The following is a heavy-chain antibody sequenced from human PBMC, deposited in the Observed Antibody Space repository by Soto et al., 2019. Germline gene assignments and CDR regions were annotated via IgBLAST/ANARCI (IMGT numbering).Heavy chain of an antibody. CDR1: GFTFSSYA. V-gene: IGHV3-30-3*01. CDR3: ARVGNIVVMVAAHHAFDI. Sequence: QVQLVESGGGVVQPGRSLRLSCAASGFTFSSYAMHWVRQAPGKGLEWVAVISYDGSNKYYADSVKGRFTISRDNSKNTLYLQMNSLRAEDTAVYYCARVGNIVVMVAAHHAFDIWGQGTMVTVSS. CDR2: ISYDGSNK. J-gene: IGHJ3*02. D-gene: IGHD2-15*01.